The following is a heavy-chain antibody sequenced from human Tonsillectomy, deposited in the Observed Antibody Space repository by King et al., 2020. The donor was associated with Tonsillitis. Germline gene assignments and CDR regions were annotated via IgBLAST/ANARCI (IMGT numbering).Heavy chain of an antibody. J-gene: IGHJ6*03. CDR3: ASDSGHGIRVSETKRSTYYYYYYMDV. CDR2: IIPMFGTA. CDR1: GGTFKRSA. Sequence: QLVQSGAEVKKPGSSVRVSCKDAGGTFKRSAISWVRQAPGQGLQWMGGIIPMFGTANYAQKFQGSVTNTAEESTSTAYMELSSLRSDDTAVYYCASDSGHGIRVSETKRSTYYYYYYMDVWGKGTTVTVSS. D-gene: IGHD5/OR15-5a*01. V-gene: IGHV1-69*01.